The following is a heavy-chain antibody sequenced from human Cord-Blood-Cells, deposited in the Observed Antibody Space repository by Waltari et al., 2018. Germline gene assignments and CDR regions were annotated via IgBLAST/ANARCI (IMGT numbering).Heavy chain of an antibody. CDR2: MNSDGSST. CDR3: ARGGIRFGELYYFDY. D-gene: IGHD3-10*01. V-gene: IGHV3-74*01. CDR1: GFTFSSYW. Sequence: EVQLVESGGGLVQPGGSLRLSCAASGFTFSSYWMHWVRQAPGKGLVWFSRMNSDGSSTSYADSVKGRFTISRDNAKNTLYLKMNSLSAEDTAVYYCARGGIRFGELYYFDYWGQGTLVTVSS. J-gene: IGHJ4*02.